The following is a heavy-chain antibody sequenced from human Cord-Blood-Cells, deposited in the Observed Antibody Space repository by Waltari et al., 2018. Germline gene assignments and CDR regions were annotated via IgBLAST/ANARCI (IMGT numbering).Heavy chain of an antibody. Sequence: QVQLVQSGAEVKKPGASVKVSCKASGYTFTGYSMHWVRQAPGQGLEWMGWSNPNSSGTNYAQKCQVWVTMTRDTSISTAYMELSRLRSDDTAVYYCARGDPYWYFDLWGRGTLVTVSS. CDR1: GYTFTGYS. CDR3: ARGDPYWYFDL. CDR2: SNPNSSGT. V-gene: IGHV1-2*04. J-gene: IGHJ2*01.